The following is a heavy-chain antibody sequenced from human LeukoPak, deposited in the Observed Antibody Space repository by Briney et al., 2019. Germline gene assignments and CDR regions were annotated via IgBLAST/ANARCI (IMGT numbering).Heavy chain of an antibody. CDR2: ISSSSSTI. Sequence: GGSLRLSCAASGFSFSSYAMSWVRQAPGKGLEWVSYISSSSSTIYYADSVKGRFTISRDNAKNSLYLQMNSLRAEDTAVYYCAGLIRPGWFDPWGQGTLVTVSS. CDR3: AGLIRPGWFDP. CDR1: GFSFSSYA. D-gene: IGHD1-14*01. V-gene: IGHV3-48*01. J-gene: IGHJ5*02.